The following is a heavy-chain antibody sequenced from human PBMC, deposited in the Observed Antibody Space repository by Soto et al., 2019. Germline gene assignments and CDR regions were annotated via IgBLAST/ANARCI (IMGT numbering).Heavy chain of an antibody. CDR3: TNTEPSRYGREV. D-gene: IGHD1-26*01. Sequence: QVQLVESGGGVVQPGWSLRLSCAASGFAFRSYAMHWVRQAPGKGLEGVADISYDGSKKDYADSVKGRFTISRDNSQNTLYLEMTGLRGQDTAVYYCTNTEPSRYGREVWGQGTTVTVSS. CDR2: ISYDGSKK. J-gene: IGHJ6*01. CDR1: GFAFRSYA. V-gene: IGHV3-30*18.